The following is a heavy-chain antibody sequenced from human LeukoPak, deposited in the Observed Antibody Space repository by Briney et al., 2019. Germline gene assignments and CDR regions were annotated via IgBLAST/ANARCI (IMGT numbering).Heavy chain of an antibody. V-gene: IGHV4-59*03. D-gene: IGHD3-22*01. CDR2: ISYTTGT. J-gene: IGHJ5*02. CDR3: ARGLSDTSGYYYGGRFDP. Sequence: PSETLPLTCTVSGGSISSYYWSWIRQPPGKGLEWIAYISYTTGTNYNPSLKSRVTVSVDTSKNRFSLSLSSVTAADTAVYYCARGLSDTSGYYYGGRFDPWGQGTLVTVSS. CDR1: GGSISSYY.